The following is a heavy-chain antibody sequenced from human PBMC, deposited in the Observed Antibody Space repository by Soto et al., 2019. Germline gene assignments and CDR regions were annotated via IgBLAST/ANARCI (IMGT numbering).Heavy chain of an antibody. CDR2: IIPILGIA. CDR3: AREGGGWYGDRGALAI. V-gene: IGHV1-69*04. J-gene: IGHJ6*04. Sequence: GASVEVCCEACGVGFSCYTMSWVRQAPGQGLEWMGRIIPILGIANYAQKFQGRVTITADKSTSTAYMELSSLRSEDTAVYYCAREGGGWYGDRGALAIRGKGTTVPVSS. CDR1: GVGFSCYT. D-gene: IGHD6-19*01.